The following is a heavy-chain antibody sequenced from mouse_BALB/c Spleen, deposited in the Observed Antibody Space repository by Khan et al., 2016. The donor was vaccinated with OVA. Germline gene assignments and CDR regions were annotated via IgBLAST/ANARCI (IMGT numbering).Heavy chain of an antibody. D-gene: IGHD1-2*01. J-gene: IGHJ2*01. CDR1: GYSITSGYG. V-gene: IGHV3-2*02. CDR2: ISYSGST. Sequence: VQLKQSGPGLVKPSQSLSLTCTVTGYSITSGYGWNWIRQFPGNKLEWMGYISYSGSTNYNQSLKSQISITRDTSKNQFFLQLNSVTTEDTATYYCARTARIKYWGQGTTLTVSS. CDR3: ARTARIKY.